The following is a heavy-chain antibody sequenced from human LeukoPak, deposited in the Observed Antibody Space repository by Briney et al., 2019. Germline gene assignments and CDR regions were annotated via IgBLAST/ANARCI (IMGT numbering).Heavy chain of an antibody. CDR1: RYTLTELS. CDR2: LDPEDGER. J-gene: IGHJ4*02. D-gene: IGHD2-2*02. CDR3: ARGSPAATPQNLGY. V-gene: IGHV1-24*01. Sequence: ASVKVSCKVSRYTLTELSMHWVRQAPGKGLEWMGGLDPEDGERIYAQKFQGRVTMTRDTSTSTVYMELSSLRSEDTAVYYCARGSPAATPQNLGYWGQGTLVTVSS.